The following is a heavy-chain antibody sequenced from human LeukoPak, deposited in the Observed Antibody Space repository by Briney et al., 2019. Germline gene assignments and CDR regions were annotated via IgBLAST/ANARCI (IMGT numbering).Heavy chain of an antibody. CDR3: ARDNGYSSSWVDY. D-gene: IGHD6-13*01. V-gene: IGHV1-69*13. Sequence: GASVKVSCKASGGTFSSYAISWVRQAPGQGLEWMGGIIPTFGTANYAQKFQGRVTITADESTSTAYMELSSLRSEDTAVYYCARDNGYSSSWVDYWGQGTLVTVSS. CDR1: GGTFSSYA. J-gene: IGHJ4*02. CDR2: IIPTFGTA.